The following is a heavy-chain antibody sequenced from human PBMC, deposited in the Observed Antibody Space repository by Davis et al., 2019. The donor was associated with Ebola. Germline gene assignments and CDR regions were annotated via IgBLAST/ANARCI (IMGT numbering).Heavy chain of an antibody. CDR2: LSYHGTNK. CDR1: GFTFSSFS. J-gene: IGHJ4*02. D-gene: IGHD6-13*01. Sequence: PGGSLRLSCAASGFTFSSFSMHWVRQAPGKGLEWVASLSYHGTNKDYAVSVKGRFTISRDNSKNTLYLEMNSLRAEDTAVYYCTRDPSRLIAGGRLDYWGQGALVTVSS. V-gene: IGHV3-30*04. CDR3: TRDPSRLIAGGRLDY.